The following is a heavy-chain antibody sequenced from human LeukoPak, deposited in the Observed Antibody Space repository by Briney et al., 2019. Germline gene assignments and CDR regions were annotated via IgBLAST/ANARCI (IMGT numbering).Heavy chain of an antibody. Sequence: GGSLRLSCAASGFTFSSYSMNWVRQAPGKGLEWVSSISSSSSYIYYADPVKGRFTISRDNAKNSLYLQMNSLRAEDTAVYYCARDCIAARCYWGQGTLVTVSS. V-gene: IGHV3-21*01. J-gene: IGHJ4*02. D-gene: IGHD6-6*01. CDR1: GFTFSSYS. CDR2: ISSSSSYI. CDR3: ARDCIAARCY.